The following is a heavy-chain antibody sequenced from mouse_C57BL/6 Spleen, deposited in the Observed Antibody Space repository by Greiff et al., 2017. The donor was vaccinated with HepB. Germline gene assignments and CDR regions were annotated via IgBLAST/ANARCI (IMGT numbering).Heavy chain of an antibody. CDR1: GYTFTDYN. V-gene: IGHV1-18*01. CDR3: ARRDWYFDV. J-gene: IGHJ1*03. CDR2: INPNNGGT. Sequence: VQLQQSGPELVKPGASVKIPCKASGYTFTDYNMDWVKQSHGKSLEWIGEINPNNGGTIYNQKFKGKATLTVDKSSSTAYMELRSLTSEDTAGYYCARRDWYFDVWGTGTTVTVSS.